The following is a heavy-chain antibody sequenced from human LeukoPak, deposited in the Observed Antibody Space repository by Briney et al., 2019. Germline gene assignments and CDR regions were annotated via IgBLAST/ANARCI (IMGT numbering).Heavy chain of an antibody. J-gene: IGHJ5*02. CDR1: GFTFSSTA. Sequence: GGSLRLSCAASGFTFSSTAMSWVRQAPGKGLEWVSTISGSGGSTFYADSVKGRFTISRDNSKSTLYLQLNSLRAEDTAVYYCASIGDCSSTSCFPLGPWGQGTLVTVSS. D-gene: IGHD2-2*01. CDR3: ASIGDCSSTSCFPLGP. CDR2: ISGSGGST. V-gene: IGHV3-23*01.